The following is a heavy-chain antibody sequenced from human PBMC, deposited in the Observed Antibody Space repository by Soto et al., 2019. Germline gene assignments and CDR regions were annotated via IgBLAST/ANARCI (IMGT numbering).Heavy chain of an antibody. D-gene: IGHD3-3*01. CDR3: ARASLTIFGAPYGMDV. J-gene: IGHJ6*02. CDR1: GYPFTRYS. Sequence: GASVKVSCKASGYPFTRYSIRWVRQAPGQGLEWMGWISGYNGDTEYSKSFQGRLTMTIDTSTTTASVELRSLRSDDTAVYYCARASLTIFGAPYGMDVWGQGTSVTVSS. V-gene: IGHV1-18*04. CDR2: ISGYNGDT.